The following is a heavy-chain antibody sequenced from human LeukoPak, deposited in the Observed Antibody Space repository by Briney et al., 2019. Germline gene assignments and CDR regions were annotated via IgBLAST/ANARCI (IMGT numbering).Heavy chain of an antibody. V-gene: IGHV4-59*08. J-gene: IGHJ5*02. D-gene: IGHD3-3*01. CDR3: ARTMFRRWFDP. CDR1: GGSISSYY. CDR2: IYYSGST. Sequence: SETLSLTCTVSGGSISSYYWSWIRQPPGKGLEWIGYIYYSGSTNYNPSLKSRVTISVDTSKNQFSLKLSSVTAADTAVYYCARTMFRRWFDPWGQRTLVTVSS.